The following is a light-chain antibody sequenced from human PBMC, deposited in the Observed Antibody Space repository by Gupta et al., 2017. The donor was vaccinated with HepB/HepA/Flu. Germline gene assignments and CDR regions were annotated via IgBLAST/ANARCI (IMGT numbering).Light chain of an antibody. V-gene: IGLV1-40*01. CDR3: QSYDSSLRGWL. Sequence: QSVLTPPPSMSAAPGPTVTLSCTGSGSNIGAGYDVHWYQQLPGTAPKVVIYSRNNRPTGVPDRFSGSKSGTSASLAITGLQAEDEADYYCQSYDSSLRGWLFGGGTKLTVL. CDR2: SRN. J-gene: IGLJ3*02. CDR1: GSNIGAGYD.